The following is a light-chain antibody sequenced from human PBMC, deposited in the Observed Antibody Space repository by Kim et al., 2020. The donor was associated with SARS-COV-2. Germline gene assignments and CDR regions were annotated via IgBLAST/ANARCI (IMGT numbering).Light chain of an antibody. V-gene: IGLV2-18*02. CDR2: EVS. CDR1: STDVGSYNR. Sequence: QSALTQPPSVSGSPGQSVTISCTGTSTDVGSYNRVSWYQQPPGTAPKLMICEVSNRPSGVPDRFSGSKSGNTASLTISGLQPEDEADYYCSSYTTSNTWVFGGGTQLTVL. CDR3: SSYTTSNTWV. J-gene: IGLJ3*02.